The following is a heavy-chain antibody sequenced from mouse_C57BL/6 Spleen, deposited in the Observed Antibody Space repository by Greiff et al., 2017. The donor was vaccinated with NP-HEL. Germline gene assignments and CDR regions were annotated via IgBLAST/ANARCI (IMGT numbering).Heavy chain of an antibody. Sequence: QVQLKESGPGLVAPSQSLSITCTVSGFSLTSYGVSWVRQPPGKGLEWLGVIWVEVGAYCHSALISRLSISKDNSKSQVFLKLNSLQTDDTATYYSAKRGYYGSTRYFDVWGTGTTVTVSS. J-gene: IGHJ1*03. V-gene: IGHV2-3*01. CDR1: GFSLTSYG. D-gene: IGHD1-1*01. CDR3: AKRGYYGSTRYFDV. CDR2: IWVEVGA.